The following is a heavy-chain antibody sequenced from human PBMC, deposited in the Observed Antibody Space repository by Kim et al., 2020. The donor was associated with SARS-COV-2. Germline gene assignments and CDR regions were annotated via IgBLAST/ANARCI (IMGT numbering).Heavy chain of an antibody. CDR2: IYHSEKT. CDR1: NGSFSSSNW. D-gene: IGHD6-13*01. V-gene: IGHV4-4*02. Sequence: SETLSLTCTVSNGSFSSSNWWNWIRQPPGKGLEWIGEIYHSEKTNYNPSHKSRVTISIDKSKNQFSLKLSSVTAADTAVYYCARTVTSAAAGAYWSQGT. J-gene: IGHJ4*02. CDR3: ARTVTSAAAGAY.